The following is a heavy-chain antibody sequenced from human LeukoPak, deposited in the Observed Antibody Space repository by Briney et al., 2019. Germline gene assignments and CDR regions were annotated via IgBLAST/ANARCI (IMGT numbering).Heavy chain of an antibody. J-gene: IGHJ4*02. D-gene: IGHD6-19*01. Sequence: PSETLSLTCTVSGGSISSYYWSWIRQPPGKGLEWIGYIYYSGSTNYNPSLRSRVTVSVHTSKNQLSLKLSSVTAADTAVYYCARQWLVSPLFDYWGQGTLVTVSS. V-gene: IGHV4-59*08. CDR3: ARQWLVSPLFDY. CDR2: IYYSGST. CDR1: GGSISSYY.